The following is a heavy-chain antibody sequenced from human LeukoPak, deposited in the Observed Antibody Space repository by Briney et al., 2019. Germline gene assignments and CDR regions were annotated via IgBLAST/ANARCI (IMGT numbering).Heavy chain of an antibody. CDR2: IYYSGST. CDR3: AKSDYYGASDY. CDR1: GGSISSYY. V-gene: IGHV4-59*12. Sequence: SETLSLTCTVSGGSISSYYWSWIRQPPGKGLEWIGYIYYSGSTNYNPSLKSRVTISVDTSKNQFSLKLSSVTAADTAIYYCAKSDYYGASDYWGQGTLVTVSS. D-gene: IGHD3-10*01. J-gene: IGHJ4*02.